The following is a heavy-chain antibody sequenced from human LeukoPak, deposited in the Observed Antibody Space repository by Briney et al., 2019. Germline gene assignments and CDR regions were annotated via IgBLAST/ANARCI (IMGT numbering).Heavy chain of an antibody. J-gene: IGHJ4*02. CDR3: ALTYDSSGYYSHYFDY. Sequence: PSETLSLTCTVSGGSISSYYWSWIRQPAGKGLEWIGRIYTSGSTNYNPSLKSRVTMSVDTSKNQFSLKLSSVTAADTAVYYCALTYDSSGYYSHYFDYWGQGTLVTVSS. CDR2: IYTSGST. CDR1: GGSISSYY. V-gene: IGHV4-4*07. D-gene: IGHD3-22*01.